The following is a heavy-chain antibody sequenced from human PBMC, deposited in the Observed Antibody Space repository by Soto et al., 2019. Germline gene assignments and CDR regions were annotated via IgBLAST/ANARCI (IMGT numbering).Heavy chain of an antibody. CDR1: GDSVSSNSAA. D-gene: IGHD2-2*02. V-gene: IGHV6-1*01. J-gene: IGHJ6*02. CDR2: AYYRSQWNY. Sequence: QVQLQQSVPGLVTPSQTLSLTCAISGDSVSSNSAAWNWIRQSPSRGLAWLGRAYYRSQWNYDSAVSGRSRITVIQTTSKNQFSRQLTSVTPEDTAGYYCTKQKGESRTYNGMDVWGQGTTVTVSS. CDR3: TKQKGESRTYNGMDV.